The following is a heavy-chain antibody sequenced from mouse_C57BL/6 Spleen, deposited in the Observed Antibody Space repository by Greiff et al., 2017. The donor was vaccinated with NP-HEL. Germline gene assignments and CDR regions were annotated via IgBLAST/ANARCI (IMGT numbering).Heavy chain of an antibody. CDR1: GYTFTSYW. V-gene: IGHV1-69*01. Sequence: VQLVESGAELVMPGASVKLSCKASGYTFTSYWMHWVKQRPGQGLEWIGEIDPSDSYTNYNQKFKGKSTLTVDKSSSTAYMQLSSLTSEDSAVYYCASSRDYGSSLAWFAYWGQGTLVTVSA. CDR3: ASSRDYGSSLAWFAY. CDR2: IDPSDSYT. J-gene: IGHJ3*01. D-gene: IGHD1-1*01.